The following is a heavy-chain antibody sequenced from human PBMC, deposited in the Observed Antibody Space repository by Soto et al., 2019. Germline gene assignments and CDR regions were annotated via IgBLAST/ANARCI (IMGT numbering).Heavy chain of an antibody. CDR2: IIPIFNSA. Sequence: QVQLVQSGAEVKRPGSSVKVSCKASGGTFNNYALSWVRQAPGQGLEWMGGIIPIFNSANYAQKFQGRVTITADDSTSTAYMELRSLRPDDIAVYYCAREVTVASYSFDFWGQGTLVTVSS. CDR1: GGTFNNYA. J-gene: IGHJ4*02. V-gene: IGHV1-69*01. D-gene: IGHD5-12*01. CDR3: AREVTVASYSFDF.